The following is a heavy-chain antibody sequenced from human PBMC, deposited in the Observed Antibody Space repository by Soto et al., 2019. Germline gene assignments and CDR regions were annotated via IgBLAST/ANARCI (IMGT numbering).Heavy chain of an antibody. CDR3: GRALAGAGSY. CDR2: IKHDGGDK. D-gene: IGHD6-13*01. Sequence: GSLRLSCAASGFTVSSYWMTWVRQAPGKGLEWVGNIKHDGGDKNYADSVKGRFSISRDNAKNSLYLQMNSLRAEDTAVYYCGRALAGAGSYWGQGTLVTVSS. V-gene: IGHV3-7*04. J-gene: IGHJ4*02. CDR1: GFTVSSYW.